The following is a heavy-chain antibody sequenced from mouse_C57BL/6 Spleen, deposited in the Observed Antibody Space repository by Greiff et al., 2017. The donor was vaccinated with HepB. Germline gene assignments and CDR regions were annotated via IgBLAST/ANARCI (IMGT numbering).Heavy chain of an antibody. CDR3: ASGSSLCAMDY. CDR1: GYTFTSYD. Sequence: QVQLQQSGPELVKPGASVKLSCKASGYTFTSYDINWVKQRPGQGLEWIGWIYPRDGSTKYNEKFKGKATLTVDTSSSTAYMELHSLTSEDAAVYFCASGSSLCAMDYWGQGTSVTVSS. J-gene: IGHJ4*01. CDR2: IYPRDGST. D-gene: IGHD1-1*01. V-gene: IGHV1-85*01.